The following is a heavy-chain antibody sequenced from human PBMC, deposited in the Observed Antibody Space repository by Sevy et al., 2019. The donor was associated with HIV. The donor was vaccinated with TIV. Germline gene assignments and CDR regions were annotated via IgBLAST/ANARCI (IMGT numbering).Heavy chain of an antibody. J-gene: IGHJ6*02. CDR3: ARDHPHLVESCMDV. Sequence: GGSPRLSCVASGFTFSDYTMHWVRQAPGKGLEWVTIISHDGSDKYYADSVKGRFSISRDNSKNTLYLQMNSLRGEDTAVYYCARDHPHLVESCMDVWGQGTTVTVSS. CDR2: ISHDGSDK. CDR1: GFTFSDYT. V-gene: IGHV3-30*04.